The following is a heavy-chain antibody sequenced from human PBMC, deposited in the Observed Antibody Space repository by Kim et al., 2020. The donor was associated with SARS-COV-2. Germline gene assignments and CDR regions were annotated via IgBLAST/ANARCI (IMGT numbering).Heavy chain of an antibody. CDR2: IIPIFGTA. Sequence: SVKVSCKASGGTFSSYAISWVRQAPGQGLEWMGGIIPIFGTANYAQKFQGRVTITADESTSTAYMELSSLRSEDTAVYYCARGGYSGYDYEYYYYYGMDVWGQGTTVTVSS. D-gene: IGHD5-12*01. CDR1: GGTFSSYA. V-gene: IGHV1-69*13. J-gene: IGHJ6*02. CDR3: ARGGYSGYDYEYYYYYGMDV.